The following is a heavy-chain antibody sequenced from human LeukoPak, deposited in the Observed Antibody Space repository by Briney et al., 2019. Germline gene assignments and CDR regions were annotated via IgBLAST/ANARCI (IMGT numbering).Heavy chain of an antibody. CDR3: AKTSSSWYYFDY. CDR2: ISGSGGST. D-gene: IGHD6-13*01. J-gene: IGHJ4*02. Sequence: GGSLRLFCAASGFTFSSYAMSWVRQAPGKGLEWVSAISGSGGSTYYADSVKGRFTISRDNSKNTLYLQMNSLRAEDTAVYYCAKTSSSWYYFDYWGQGTLVTVSS. CDR1: GFTFSSYA. V-gene: IGHV3-23*01.